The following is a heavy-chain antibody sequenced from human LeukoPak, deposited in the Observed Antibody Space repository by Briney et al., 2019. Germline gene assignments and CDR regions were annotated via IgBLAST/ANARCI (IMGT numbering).Heavy chain of an antibody. V-gene: IGHV4-38-2*02. J-gene: IGHJ4*02. CDR2: IHGGGTT. Sequence: MTSETLSLTCTVSGFSISSGFYWGWIRQPPGKGLEWIGTIHGGGTTNYNPSLKSRLTVSVDTSKNQFSLHLSSVTVADTAIYYCARVYIYGRSYFDYWGQGTLVTVSS. D-gene: IGHD5-18*01. CDR1: GFSISSGFY. CDR3: ARVYIYGRSYFDY.